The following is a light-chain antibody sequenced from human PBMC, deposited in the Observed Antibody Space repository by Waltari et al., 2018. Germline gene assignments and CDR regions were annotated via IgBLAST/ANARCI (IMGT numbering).Light chain of an antibody. CDR2: ENT. Sequence: QSVLTQAPSVSGAPGQRVTNPCTGGHSSIDPFGVHWYQHLPGRVPKPLIYENTKRPSGVPDRFSGSKSGTSASLAIEGLQPEDEGDYYCQSYDNSLRGSLLFGGGTKVTV. J-gene: IGLJ3*02. V-gene: IGLV1-40*01. CDR1: HSSIDPFG. CDR3: QSYDNSLRGSLL.